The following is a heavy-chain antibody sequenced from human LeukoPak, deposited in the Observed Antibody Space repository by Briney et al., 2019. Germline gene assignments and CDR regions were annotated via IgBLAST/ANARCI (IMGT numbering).Heavy chain of an antibody. CDR2: ISGSGGST. CDR1: GFTFSSYA. CDR3: ARGSEMATLGSVFTDAFDI. V-gene: IGHV3-23*01. Sequence: GGSLRLSCAASGFTFSSYAMSWVRQAPGKGLEWVSAISGSGGSTYYADSVKGRFTISRDNSKNTLYLQMNSLRAEDTAVYYCARGSEMATLGSVFTDAFDIWGQGTMVTVSS. D-gene: IGHD5-24*01. J-gene: IGHJ3*02.